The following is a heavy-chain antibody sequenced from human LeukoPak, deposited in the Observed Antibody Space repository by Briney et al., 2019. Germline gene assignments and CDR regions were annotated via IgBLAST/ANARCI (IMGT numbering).Heavy chain of an antibody. Sequence: SVKVSCKASGYTFTSYGISWVRQAPGQGLEWMGRIIPILGIANYAQKFQGRVTITADKSTSTAYMELSSLRSEDTAVYYCAAHTKGPYYYGMDVWGQGTTVTVSS. CDR2: IIPILGIA. J-gene: IGHJ6*02. CDR3: AAHTKGPYYYGMDV. CDR1: GYTFTSYG. V-gene: IGHV1-69*04.